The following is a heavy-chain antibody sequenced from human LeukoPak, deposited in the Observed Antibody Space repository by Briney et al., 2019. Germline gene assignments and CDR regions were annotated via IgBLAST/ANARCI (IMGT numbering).Heavy chain of an antibody. V-gene: IGHV3-30-3*01. Sequence: GRSLRLSCAASGFTFSSYAMHWVRQAPGKGLEWVAVISYDGSNKYYADSVKGRFTISRDNSENTLYLQMNSLRAEDTAVYYCARGDQHSSSWPWGNWFDPWGQGTLVTVSS. J-gene: IGHJ5*02. CDR1: GFTFSSYA. CDR2: ISYDGSNK. D-gene: IGHD6-13*01. CDR3: ARGDQHSSSWPWGNWFDP.